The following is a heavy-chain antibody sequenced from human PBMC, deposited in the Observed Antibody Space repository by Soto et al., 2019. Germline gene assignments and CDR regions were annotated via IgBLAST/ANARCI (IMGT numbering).Heavy chain of an antibody. D-gene: IGHD3-22*01. Sequence: PGGSLRLSCAASGFTFSSYAMHWVRQAPGKGLEWVAVISYDGSNKYYADSVKGRFTISRDNSKNTLYLQMNSLRAEDTAVYYCARDHYYDSSAHFAYWGQGTLVTVSS. CDR3: ARDHYYDSSAHFAY. CDR2: ISYDGSNK. CDR1: GFTFSSYA. J-gene: IGHJ4*02. V-gene: IGHV3-30-3*01.